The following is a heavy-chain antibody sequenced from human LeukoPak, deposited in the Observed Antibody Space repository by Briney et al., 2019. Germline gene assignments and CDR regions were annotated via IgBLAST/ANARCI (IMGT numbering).Heavy chain of an antibody. CDR1: GHTFTGYY. CDR3: AQSSGWDSLKY. V-gene: IGHV1-2*02. J-gene: IGHJ4*02. Sequence: ASVKVSYKASGHTFTGYYMHWVRQAPGQGLEWMGWINPNSGGTNHAQKFQGRVSMTRDTSISTAYMELSRLRSDDTAVYYCAQSSGWDSLKYWGQGTLVTVSS. D-gene: IGHD6-19*01. CDR2: INPNSGGT.